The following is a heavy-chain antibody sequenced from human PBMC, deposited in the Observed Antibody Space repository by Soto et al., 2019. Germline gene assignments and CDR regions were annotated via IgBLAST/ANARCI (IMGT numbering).Heavy chain of an antibody. Sequence: QRLSCVTSGFTFSRNTMNWVRQAPGKGLEWVASITSSGSYVYYADSVKGRFSASRDNAKNSLSLQMDSLRPDDTAIYFCVKDEGIEAMDVWGQGTTATVSS. V-gene: IGHV3-21*01. CDR1: GFTFSRNT. J-gene: IGHJ6*02. CDR2: ITSSGSYV. D-gene: IGHD3-3*02. CDR3: VKDEGIEAMDV.